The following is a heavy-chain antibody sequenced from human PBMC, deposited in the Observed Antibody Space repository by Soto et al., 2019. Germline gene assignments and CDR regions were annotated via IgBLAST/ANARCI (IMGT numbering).Heavy chain of an antibody. D-gene: IGHD5-18*01. V-gene: IGHV1-18*01. J-gene: IGHJ5*02. CDR1: GYTFTSYG. CDR2: ISAYNGNT. CDR3: AFGYSYGSVWFDP. Sequence: SVNVSCKSSGYTFTSYGISWVRQAPGQGLEWMGWISAYNGNTNYAQKLQGRVTMTTDTSTSTAYMELRSLRSDDTAVYYCAFGYSYGSVWFDPWGQGTLVTVSS.